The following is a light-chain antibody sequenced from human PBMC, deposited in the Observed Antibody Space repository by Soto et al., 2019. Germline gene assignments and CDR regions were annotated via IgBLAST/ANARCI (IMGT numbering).Light chain of an antibody. CDR3: QQYDT. Sequence: IVLTQSPGTLSLSPGERATLSCRASQSVSSSDLAWYQQKPGQAPRLLIYSASSRATGIPDRFSGSGSGTYFTLTISILEPEDFAVYYCQQYDTFGQGTKLEIK. J-gene: IGKJ2*01. V-gene: IGKV3-20*01. CDR2: SAS. CDR1: QSVSSSD.